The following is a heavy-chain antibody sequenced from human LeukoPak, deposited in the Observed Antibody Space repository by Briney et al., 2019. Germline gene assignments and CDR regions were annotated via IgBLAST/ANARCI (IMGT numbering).Heavy chain of an antibody. Sequence: SETLSLTCTVSGVSIGSYYWTWIRQPPGKGLEWIGYIYYSGSTNYNPSLKSRVTISVDTSKNQLSLKLTSVTAADTAVYYCARDLTSFDYWGHGTLVTVSS. CDR3: ARDLTSFDY. J-gene: IGHJ4*01. V-gene: IGHV4-59*01. CDR2: IYYSGST. CDR1: GVSIGSYY. D-gene: IGHD3-9*01.